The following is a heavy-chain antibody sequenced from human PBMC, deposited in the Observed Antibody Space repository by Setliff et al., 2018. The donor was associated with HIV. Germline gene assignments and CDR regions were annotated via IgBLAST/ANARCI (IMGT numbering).Heavy chain of an antibody. J-gene: IGHJ4*02. CDR3: ARRSYYYDGSDYSYYCDY. Sequence: PSETLSLTCTVSGGSISSSSYYWGWIRQPPGKGLEWIGSIYYTGSTYYNPSLRSRVTISVDTSKNQFSLKLSSVTAADTAVYYCARRSYYYDGSDYSYYCDYWGQGTLVTSPQ. V-gene: IGHV4-39*01. D-gene: IGHD3-22*01. CDR2: IYYTGST. CDR1: GGSISSSSYY.